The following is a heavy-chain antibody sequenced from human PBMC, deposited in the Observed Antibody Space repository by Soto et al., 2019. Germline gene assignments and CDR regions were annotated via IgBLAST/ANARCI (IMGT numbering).Heavy chain of an antibody. D-gene: IGHD1-26*01. V-gene: IGHV3-30-3*01. Sequence: QVQLVESGGGVVQPGRSLRLSCAASGFTFSSYAMHWVRQAPGKGLEWGAVISYAGSNKYYADSVKGRFTISRDNSKNTLYLQMNSLRAEDTAVYYCARQVIVGATDAFDIWGQGTMVTVSS. CDR3: ARQVIVGATDAFDI. CDR1: GFTFSSYA. J-gene: IGHJ3*02. CDR2: ISYAGSNK.